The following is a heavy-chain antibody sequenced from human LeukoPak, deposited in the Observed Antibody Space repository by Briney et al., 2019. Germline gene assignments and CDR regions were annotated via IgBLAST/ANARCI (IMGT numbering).Heavy chain of an antibody. CDR3: AKGSSSSGSYQKD. CDR1: GFTFSSYG. D-gene: IGHD3-10*01. J-gene: IGHJ4*02. CDR2: ISYDGSNN. Sequence: GGSLRLSCAASGFTFSSYGMPWVRQAPGKGLEWVAVISYDGSNNYYADSVKGRFTISRDNSRSTLYLQMNSLRAEDTAVYYCAKGSSSSGSYQKDWGQGTLVTVSS. V-gene: IGHV3-30*18.